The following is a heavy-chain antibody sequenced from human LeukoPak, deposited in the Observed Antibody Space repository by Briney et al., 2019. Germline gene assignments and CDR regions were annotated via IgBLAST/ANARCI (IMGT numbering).Heavy chain of an antibody. D-gene: IGHD3-10*01. CDR1: GFTFSSYA. CDR3: AKRAGDALYYYYCYGMDV. V-gene: IGHV3-23*01. J-gene: IGHJ6*02. Sequence: GGSLRLSCAASGFTFSSYAMSWVRQAPGKGLEWVSAISGSGGSTYYADSVKGRFTISRDNSKNTLYLQMNSLRAEDTAVYYCAKRAGDALYYYYCYGMDVWGQGTTVTVSS. CDR2: ISGSGGST.